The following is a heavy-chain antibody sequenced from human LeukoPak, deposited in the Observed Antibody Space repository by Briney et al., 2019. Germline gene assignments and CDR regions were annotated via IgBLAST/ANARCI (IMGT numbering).Heavy chain of an antibody. V-gene: IGHV4-61*02. CDR3: ARGLAYCGGDCYSDPLDY. Sequence: PSQTLSLTCTVSGGSISSGSYYWRWIRPPAGKGLEWIGRIYTSGSTNYNPSLKSRVTISVDTSKNQFSLKLSSVTAADTAVYYCARGLAYCGGDCYSDPLDYWGQGTLVTVSS. CDR1: GGSISSGSYY. CDR2: IYTSGST. D-gene: IGHD2-21*02. J-gene: IGHJ4*02.